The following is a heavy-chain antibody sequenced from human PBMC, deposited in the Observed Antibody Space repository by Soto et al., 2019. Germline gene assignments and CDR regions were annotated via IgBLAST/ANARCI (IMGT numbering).Heavy chain of an antibody. Sequence: SETLSLTCAVSGGSFTSNNWWTWVRQPPGQGLEWIGEIYRTGSTYYNPSLKSRVTISLDKSENQFSLKVTSLTAADTAVYYCASRDPGTSVDYWGQGTLVTVSS. CDR3: ASRDPGTSVDY. J-gene: IGHJ4*02. D-gene: IGHD1-7*01. CDR2: IYRTGST. CDR1: GGSFTSNNW. V-gene: IGHV4-4*02.